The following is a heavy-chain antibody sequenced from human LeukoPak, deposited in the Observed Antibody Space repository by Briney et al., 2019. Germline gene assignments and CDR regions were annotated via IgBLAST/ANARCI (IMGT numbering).Heavy chain of an antibody. V-gene: IGHV4-31*03. CDR3: ARDYYYYGMDV. Sequence: PSETLSLTCTVSGGSISSGGYYWSWIRQHPGKGLEWIGYIYYSGSTYYNPSLKSRVTISVDTSKNQFSLKLSSVTAADTAVHYCARDYYYYGMDVWGQGTTVTVSS. J-gene: IGHJ6*02. CDR2: IYYSGST. CDR1: GGSISSGGYY.